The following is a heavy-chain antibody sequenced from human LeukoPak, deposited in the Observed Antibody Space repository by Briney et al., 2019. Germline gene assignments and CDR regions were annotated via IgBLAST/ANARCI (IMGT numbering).Heavy chain of an antibody. CDR1: GGTFNNYA. CDR2: IVPILGIA. CDR3: ARDQGDNSYGYYAIWYAFDV. D-gene: IGHD5-18*01. Sequence: ASVKVSCKASGGTFNNYAISWVRQAPGQPLEWMGRIVPILGIANYAQEFQGRLIITADKATSSAYMELSSLRSEDTAVYYCARDQGDNSYGYYAIWYAFDVWGQGTMVTVSS. V-gene: IGHV1-69*04. J-gene: IGHJ3*01.